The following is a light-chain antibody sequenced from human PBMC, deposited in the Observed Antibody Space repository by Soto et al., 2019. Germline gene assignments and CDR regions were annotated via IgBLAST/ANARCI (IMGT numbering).Light chain of an antibody. CDR3: QSYGDSPGGHVI. CDR2: ANT. J-gene: IGLJ2*01. Sequence: QSVLTQPPSVSGAPGQRVTISCTGSSSYIGAGYDVHWYQQLPGTAPKLLIYANTNRPSGVPDRFSGSKSGTSASLAITGLQAEDEADYYCQSYGDSPGGHVIFGGGTKVTVL. V-gene: IGLV1-40*01. CDR1: SSYIGAGYD.